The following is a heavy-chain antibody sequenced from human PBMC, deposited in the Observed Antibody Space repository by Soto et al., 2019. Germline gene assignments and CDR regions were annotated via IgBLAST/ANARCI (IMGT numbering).Heavy chain of an antibody. J-gene: IGHJ4*02. CDR3: AREVPKGYSYGYFDY. CDR1: GGTFSSYS. D-gene: IGHD5-18*01. Sequence: GASVKVSCKASGGTFSSYSINWVRQAPGQGLEWMGEIIPIFGTANYAQKFQGRVTITADESTSTAYMELSSLRSEDTAVYYCAREVPKGYSYGYFDYWGQGTLVTVSS. V-gene: IGHV1-69*13. CDR2: IIPIFGTA.